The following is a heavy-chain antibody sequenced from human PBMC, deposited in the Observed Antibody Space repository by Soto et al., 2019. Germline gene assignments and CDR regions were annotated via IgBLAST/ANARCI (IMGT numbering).Heavy chain of an antibody. J-gene: IGHJ5*02. V-gene: IGHV1-69*05. CDR2: IIPIFGTA. Sequence: GASVKVSCKVSGGTFSTYVLSWVRQAPGQGLEWMGGIIPIFGTANYAQKFQGRVTITRDMSTSTAYMELSSLRSEDTAVYYCAARGPHFWSGYYTGYDWFDPWGQGTLVTVSS. D-gene: IGHD3-3*02. CDR3: AARGPHFWSGYYTGYDWFDP. CDR1: GGTFSTYV.